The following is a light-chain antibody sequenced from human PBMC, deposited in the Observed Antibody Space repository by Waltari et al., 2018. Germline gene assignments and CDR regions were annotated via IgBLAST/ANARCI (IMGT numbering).Light chain of an antibody. V-gene: IGKV3-11*01. CDR2: DAS. CDR1: QSISSY. CDR3: QQRSTWPPYT. Sequence: EIELTQSPATLSLSPGERATLSCRASQSISSYLAWYQQKRGQAPRLLIYDASNRATGIPARFSGSGSGTDFTLTISNVEPEDFAIYYCQQRSTWPPYTFGQGTKLEIK. J-gene: IGKJ2*01.